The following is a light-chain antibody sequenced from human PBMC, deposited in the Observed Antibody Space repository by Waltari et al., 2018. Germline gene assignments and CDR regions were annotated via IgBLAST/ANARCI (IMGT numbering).Light chain of an antibody. CDR3: AAWDDSLSGKV. CDR2: RNK. CDR1: RSNIGSNL. V-gene: IGLV1-44*01. Sequence: QTVLTQPPSASGTPGQRVTIPCSGSRSNIGSNLVNWDPQLPGTAPKLLVYRNKPRPSGVPDRFSGSKSGTSASLAISGLQSEDEADYYCAAWDDSLSGKVFGGGTKLTVL. J-gene: IGLJ3*02.